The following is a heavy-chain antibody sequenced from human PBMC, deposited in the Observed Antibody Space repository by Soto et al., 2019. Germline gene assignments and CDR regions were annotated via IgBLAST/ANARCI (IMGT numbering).Heavy chain of an antibody. CDR3: AIVGENYIWVSYHPFDY. CDR1: GFTFSSYA. Sequence: GGSLRLSCAASGFTFSSYAMSWVRQAPGKGLKRVSAISGSGGSTYYADTVKGRFTISRDNSKNSLYLQMNSLRAEDTVVYFCAIVGENYIWVSYHPFDYWGQGTLVTVSS. D-gene: IGHD3-16*02. CDR2: ISGSGGST. J-gene: IGHJ4*02. V-gene: IGHV3-23*01.